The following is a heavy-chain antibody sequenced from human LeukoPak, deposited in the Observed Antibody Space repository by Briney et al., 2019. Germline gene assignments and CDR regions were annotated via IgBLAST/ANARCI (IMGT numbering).Heavy chain of an antibody. CDR2: VHDSGAT. J-gene: IGHJ3*01. V-gene: IGHV4-59*11. D-gene: IGHD2-8*02. CDR3: AREEGAAGESLDF. CDR1: GGSITGHF. Sequence: SETLSLTCSVSGGSITGHFWSWLRQAPGKTLEWLGYVHDSGATDYNPSLKTRLTISLHTSTNQFFLRLTAVTAADTAFYYCAREEGAAGESLDFWGQGTMDTVSS.